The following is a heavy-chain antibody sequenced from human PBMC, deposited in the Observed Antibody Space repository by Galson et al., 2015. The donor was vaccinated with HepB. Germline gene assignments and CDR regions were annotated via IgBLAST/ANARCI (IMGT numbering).Heavy chain of an antibody. CDR1: GFTFSSYE. Sequence: LRLSCAASGFTFSSYEMNWVRQAPGKGLEWVSYISSSGSTIYYADSVKGRFTISRDNAKNSLYLQMNSLRAEDTAVYYCARDQGRPTYYDFWSGYYSPGYYYYYYGMDVWGQGTTVTVSS. D-gene: IGHD3-3*01. V-gene: IGHV3-48*03. CDR3: ARDQGRPTYYDFWSGYYSPGYYYYYYGMDV. J-gene: IGHJ6*02. CDR2: ISSSGSTI.